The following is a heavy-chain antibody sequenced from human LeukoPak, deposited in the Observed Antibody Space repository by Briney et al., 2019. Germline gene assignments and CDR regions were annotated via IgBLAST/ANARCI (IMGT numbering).Heavy chain of an antibody. J-gene: IGHJ5*02. V-gene: IGHV6-1*01. CDR3: ARDPGIAVARDWFDP. D-gene: IGHD6-19*01. CDR1: GDSVSSNSAA. Sequence: SQTLSLTCAISGDSVSSNSAAWDSIRQSPSRGLEWLGRTYYRSKWYNDYAVSVKSRITINPDTSKNQFSLQLNSVTPEDTAVYYCARDPGIAVARDWFDPWGQGTLVTVSS. CDR2: TYYRSKWYN.